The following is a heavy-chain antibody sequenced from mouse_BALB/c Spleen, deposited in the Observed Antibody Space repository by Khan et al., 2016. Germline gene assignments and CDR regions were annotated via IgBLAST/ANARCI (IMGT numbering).Heavy chain of an antibody. Sequence: EVELVESGGGLVKPGGSLKLSCAASGFTFSSYAMSWVRQTPEKRLEWVASISSGGSTYYPDSVKGRFTISRDNARNILYLQMGSLRSEDTAMYYVARGRGIYYDYDGFAYWGQGTLVTVSA. J-gene: IGHJ3*01. V-gene: IGHV5-6-5*01. CDR3: ARGRGIYYDYDGFAY. CDR1: GFTFSSYA. CDR2: ISSGGST. D-gene: IGHD2-4*01.